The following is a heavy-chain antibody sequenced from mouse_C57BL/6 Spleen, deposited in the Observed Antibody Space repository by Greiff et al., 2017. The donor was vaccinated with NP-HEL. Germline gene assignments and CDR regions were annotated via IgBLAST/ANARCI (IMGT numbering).Heavy chain of an antibody. CDR1: GYTFTDYN. J-gene: IGHJ3*01. V-gene: IGHV1-22*01. CDR3: AREGLFFAY. Sequence: VHVKQSGPELVKPGASVKMSCKASGYTFTDYNMHWVKQSHGKSLEWIGYINPNNGGTSYNQKFKGKATLTVNKSSSTAYMELRSLTSEDSAVYYCAREGLFFAYWGQGTLVTVSA. D-gene: IGHD3-1*01. CDR2: INPNNGGT.